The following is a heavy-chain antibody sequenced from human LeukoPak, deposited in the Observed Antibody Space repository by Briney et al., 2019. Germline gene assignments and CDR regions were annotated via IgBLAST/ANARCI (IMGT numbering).Heavy chain of an antibody. V-gene: IGHV1-18*01. CDR1: GYTFTSYG. J-gene: IGHJ6*03. D-gene: IGHD5-24*01. CDR3: ARKDGLDYMDV. CDR2: ISPYTGNT. Sequence: ASVEVSCKASGYTFTSYGISWVRQAPGQGLEWMGWISPYTGNTNYAQNLQGRVTMATDTSTSTAYMELRRLISDDTAVYYCARKDGLDYMDVWGKGTTVIVSS.